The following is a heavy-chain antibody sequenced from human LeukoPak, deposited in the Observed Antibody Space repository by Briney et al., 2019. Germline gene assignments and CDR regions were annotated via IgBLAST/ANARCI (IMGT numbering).Heavy chain of an antibody. J-gene: IGHJ4*02. Sequence: GRSLRLSCAASGFTFSSYAMHWVRQAPGKGLEWVAVISYDGSNKYYADSVKGRFTISRDNSKNTLYLQMNSLRAEDTAVYYCGKYCSGGSCYSGLYWGQGTLVTVSS. D-gene: IGHD2-15*01. CDR1: GFTFSSYA. V-gene: IGHV3-30-3*02. CDR3: GKYCSGGSCYSGLY. CDR2: ISYDGSNK.